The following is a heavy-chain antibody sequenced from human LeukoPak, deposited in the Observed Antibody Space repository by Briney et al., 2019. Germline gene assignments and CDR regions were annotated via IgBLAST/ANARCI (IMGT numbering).Heavy chain of an antibody. J-gene: IGHJ5*02. CDR1: GFIFSSYG. CDR3: ARGFYSSGWYRGDWFDP. V-gene: IGHV3-30*02. Sequence: PGGSLRLSCAASGFIFSSYGMHWVRQAPGKGLEWVAFIRYDGSKKHYEDSVMGRFTISRDNSKNTLYLQMNSLRAEDTAVYYCARGFYSSGWYRGDWFDPWGQGTLVTVSS. D-gene: IGHD6-19*01. CDR2: IRYDGSKK.